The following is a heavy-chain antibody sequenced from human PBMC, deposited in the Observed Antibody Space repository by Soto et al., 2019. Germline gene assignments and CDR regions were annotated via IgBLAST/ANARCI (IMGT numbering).Heavy chain of an antibody. V-gene: IGHV3-7*05. CDR3: ARESLWFGEYYYYYGMDV. Sequence: GSLRLSCAASGFTFSSYWMSWVRQAPGKGLEWVANIKQDGSEKYYVDSVKGRFTISRDNAKNSLYLQMNSLRAEDTAVYYCARESLWFGEYYYYYGMDVWGQGTTVTVSS. CDR2: IKQDGSEK. J-gene: IGHJ6*02. CDR1: GFTFSSYW. D-gene: IGHD3-10*01.